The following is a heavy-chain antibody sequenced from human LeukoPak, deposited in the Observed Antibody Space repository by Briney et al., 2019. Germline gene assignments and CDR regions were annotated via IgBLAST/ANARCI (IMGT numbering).Heavy chain of an antibody. CDR3: AKRALYCSGGSCYHPFDY. Sequence: GGSLRLSCAASGFTFSSYAMSWVRQAPGKGLEWVSAISGSGGSTYYADSVKGRFTISRDNSKNTLYLQMNSLRAEDTAVYYCAKRALYCSGGSCYHPFDYWGRGTLVTVSS. CDR2: ISGSGGST. J-gene: IGHJ4*02. D-gene: IGHD2-15*01. V-gene: IGHV3-23*01. CDR1: GFTFSSYA.